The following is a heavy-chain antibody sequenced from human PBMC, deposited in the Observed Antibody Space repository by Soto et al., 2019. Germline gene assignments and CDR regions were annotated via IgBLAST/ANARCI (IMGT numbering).Heavy chain of an antibody. CDR2: ISSGGGST. CDR1: GLTFSSYA. D-gene: IGHD3-22*01. Sequence: EVQLLESGGGLVQPGGSLRLSCAASGLTFSSYAMSWVRQAPGKGLEWVSGISSGGGSTYYADSGKGRFTVSRDKSKKTLFLQMNSLRAEDTALYYCAKIPPASDYYDSTGYQWYFDLWGRGTLVTVSS. V-gene: IGHV3-23*01. CDR3: AKIPPASDYYDSTGYQWYFDL. J-gene: IGHJ2*01.